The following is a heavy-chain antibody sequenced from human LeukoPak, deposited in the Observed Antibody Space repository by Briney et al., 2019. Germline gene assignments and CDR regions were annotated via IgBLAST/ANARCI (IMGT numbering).Heavy chain of an antibody. CDR3: ARQDSSGWALPHDC. D-gene: IGHD6-19*01. J-gene: IGHJ4*02. CDR2: INPNSGGT. V-gene: IGHV1-2*02. CDR1: GYTFTGYY. Sequence: ASVKVSCKSSGYTFTGYYMRWVRQAPGQGLEWMGWINPNSGGTNYAQKFQGRVTMTRDTSISTAYMDLSRLRSDDTAVYYCARQDSSGWALPHDCWGLGTLVTVSS.